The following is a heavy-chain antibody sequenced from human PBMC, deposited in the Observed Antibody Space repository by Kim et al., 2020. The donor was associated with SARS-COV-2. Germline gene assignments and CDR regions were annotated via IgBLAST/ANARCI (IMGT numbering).Heavy chain of an antibody. CDR2: ISGSGGST. CDR3: AKQGLLWFGESPLPDY. Sequence: GGSLRLSCAASGFTFSSYAMSWVRQAPGKGLEWVSAISGSGGSTYYADSVKGRFTISRDNSKNTLYLQMNSLRAEDTAVYYCAKQGLLWFGESPLPDYWGQGTLVTVSS. V-gene: IGHV3-23*01. CDR1: GFTFSSYA. D-gene: IGHD3-10*01. J-gene: IGHJ4*02.